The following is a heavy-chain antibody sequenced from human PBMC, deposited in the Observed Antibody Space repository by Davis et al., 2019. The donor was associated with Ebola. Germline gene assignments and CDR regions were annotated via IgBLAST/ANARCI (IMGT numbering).Heavy chain of an antibody. J-gene: IGHJ4*02. Sequence: PGGSLRLSCKGSGYSFTSYWIGWVRQMPGKGLEWMGIIYPGDSDTRYSPSFQGQVTISADKSISTAYLQWSSLKASDTAMYYCARSTKGDCSSTSCFFDYWGQGTLVTVSS. V-gene: IGHV5-51*01. D-gene: IGHD2-2*01. CDR2: IYPGDSDT. CDR3: ARSTKGDCSSTSCFFDY. CDR1: GYSFTSYW.